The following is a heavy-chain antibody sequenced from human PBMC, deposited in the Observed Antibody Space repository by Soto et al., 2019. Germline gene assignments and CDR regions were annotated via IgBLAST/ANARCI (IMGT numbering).Heavy chain of an antibody. CDR3: ATKYYDILTAPRAFDI. CDR2: IWYDGSNK. CDR1: GFTFSRCS. J-gene: IGHJ4*03. Sequence: VLPLTLACGACGFTFSRCSMHRVRQAPGKGLEWVAVIWYDGSNKYYADSVKGRFTISRDNSKNTLYLQMNSLRAEDMAVYYCATKYYDILTAPRAFDIWGQGTLVTVSS. V-gene: IGHV3-33*01. D-gene: IGHD3-9*01.